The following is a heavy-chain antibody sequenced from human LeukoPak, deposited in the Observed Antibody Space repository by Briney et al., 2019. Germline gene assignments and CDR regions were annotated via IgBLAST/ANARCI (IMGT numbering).Heavy chain of an antibody. J-gene: IGHJ6*03. CDR1: GYTFTSYY. Sequence: GASVKVSCKASGYTFTSYYMHWVRQAPGQGLEWMGIINPSGGSTSYAQKFQGRVTMTRDMSTSTVYMELSSLRFEDTAVYYCARGARGDYYHYYIDVWGNGTTVTISS. V-gene: IGHV1-46*01. CDR2: INPSGGST. CDR3: ARGARGDYYHYYIDV.